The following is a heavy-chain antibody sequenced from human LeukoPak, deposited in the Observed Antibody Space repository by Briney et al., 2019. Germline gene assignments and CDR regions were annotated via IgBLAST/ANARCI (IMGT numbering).Heavy chain of an antibody. CDR3: ARGSGIVVVPAATKTPENWFDP. V-gene: IGHV3-33*01. Sequence: GGSLRLSCAASGFTFSSYGMHWVRQAPGKGLEWVAVIWYDGSNKYYADSVKGRFTISRDNSKNTLYLQMNSLRAEDTAVYYCARGSGIVVVPAATKTPENWFDPWGQGTLVTVSS. D-gene: IGHD2-2*01. J-gene: IGHJ5*02. CDR1: GFTFSSYG. CDR2: IWYDGSNK.